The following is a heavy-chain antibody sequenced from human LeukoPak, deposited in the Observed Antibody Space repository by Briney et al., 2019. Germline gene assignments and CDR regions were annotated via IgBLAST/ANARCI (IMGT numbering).Heavy chain of an antibody. CDR2: MNPNSGNT. CDR1: GYTFTSYD. CDR3: AITIVTTVVLDY. J-gene: IGHJ4*02. Sequence: GASVKVSCKASGYTFTSYDINWVRQATGQGLEWMGWMNPNSGNTGYAQKLQGRVTMTTDTSTSTAYMELRSLRSDDTAVYYCAITIVTTVVLDYWGQGTLVTVSS. V-gene: IGHV1-8*01. D-gene: IGHD4-23*01.